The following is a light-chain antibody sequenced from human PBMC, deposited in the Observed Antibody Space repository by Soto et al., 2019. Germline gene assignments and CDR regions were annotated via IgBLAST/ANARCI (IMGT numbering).Light chain of an antibody. V-gene: IGLV1-44*01. Sequence: QSVLTQPPSASGTPGQRVTISCSGSSSNIGSNTVNWYHQLPGTAPKLLIYSNNQRPSGVPDRFSDSKSGTSASLAISGLQSEDEADYYCAAWDDSLNGWVFGGGTKLTVL. CDR1: SSNIGSNT. J-gene: IGLJ3*02. CDR2: SNN. CDR3: AAWDDSLNGWV.